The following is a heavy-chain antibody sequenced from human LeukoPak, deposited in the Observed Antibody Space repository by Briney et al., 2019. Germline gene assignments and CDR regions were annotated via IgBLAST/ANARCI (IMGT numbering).Heavy chain of an antibody. D-gene: IGHD2-2*01. CDR3: AKDSTGFGY. V-gene: IGHV3-7*01. CDR2: INQDGSEK. J-gene: IGHJ4*02. CDR1: GFTFSNYW. Sequence: PGGSLRLSCAASGFTFSNYWMSWVRQAPGKGLEWVANINQDGSEKYYVDSVKGRFTISRDNAKNSLYLQMNSLRAEDTAVYYCAKDSTGFGYWGQGTLVTVSS.